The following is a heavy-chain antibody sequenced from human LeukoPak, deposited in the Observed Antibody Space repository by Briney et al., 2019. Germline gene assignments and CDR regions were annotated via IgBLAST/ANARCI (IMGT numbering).Heavy chain of an antibody. D-gene: IGHD4-17*01. CDR3: ARPSYGASDY. Sequence: HGESLKISCKVSGYIFTSDWIGWVRQVPGKGLEWLGIIYPDDSRTRYSPSFQGQVTMSVDKSISTAYLQWSSLKASDTAMYYCARPSYGASDYWGQGTLVTVSS. J-gene: IGHJ4*02. V-gene: IGHV5-51*01. CDR2: IYPDDSRT. CDR1: GYIFTSDW.